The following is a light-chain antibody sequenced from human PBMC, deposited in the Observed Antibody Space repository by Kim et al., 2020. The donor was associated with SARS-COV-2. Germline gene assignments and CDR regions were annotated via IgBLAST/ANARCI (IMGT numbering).Light chain of an antibody. J-gene: IGKJ5*01. Sequence: LSPGERAPLSCRASPIVNLYLACSQRKPAQAPRLLIYDASNRATGIQASFSGIGSGTDFTLTIRSLEPEAFAVYYCQQRSNWPITFGQGTRLEIK. CDR3: QQRSNWPIT. CDR1: PIVNLY. CDR2: DAS. V-gene: IGKV3-11*01.